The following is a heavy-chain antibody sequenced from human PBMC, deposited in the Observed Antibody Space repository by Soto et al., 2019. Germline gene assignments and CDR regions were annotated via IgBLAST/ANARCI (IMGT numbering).Heavy chain of an antibody. D-gene: IGHD1-1*01. J-gene: IGHJ4*02. Sequence: QVHLVQSGAEVKKPGASVKVSCKGSGYAFTTYGITWVRQAPGQGLEWMGWISAHNGNTNYAQKLQGRVTVTRDTSTITAYMELRSLRSDDTGVYYCARVRYGDYWGQGVRVTVSS. CDR2: ISAHNGNT. V-gene: IGHV1-18*01. CDR1: GYAFTTYG. CDR3: ARVRYGDY.